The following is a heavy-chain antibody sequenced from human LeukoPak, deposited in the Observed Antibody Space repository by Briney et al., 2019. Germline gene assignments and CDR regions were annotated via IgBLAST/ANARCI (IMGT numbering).Heavy chain of an antibody. J-gene: IGHJ4*02. CDR3: ARDPATYNWNDVDYFDY. Sequence: ASVKVSCKASGYTFTSYGISWVRQAPGQGLEWMGWISAYNGNTNYAQKLQGRVTMTTDTSTTPAYMELRSLRSDDTAVYYCARDPATYNWNDVDYFDYWGQGTLVTVSS. V-gene: IGHV1-18*01. D-gene: IGHD1-1*01. CDR1: GYTFTSYG. CDR2: ISAYNGNT.